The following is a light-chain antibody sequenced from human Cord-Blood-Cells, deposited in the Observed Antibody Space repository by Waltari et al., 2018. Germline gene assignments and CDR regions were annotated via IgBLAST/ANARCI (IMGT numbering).Light chain of an antibody. CDR1: QSISSY. Sequence: DIQMTQSPSSLSASVGDRVTITCRASQSISSYLNWYQQKPGKAPKLLIYAASSLQSGVPSRFSGSGSGTDFTLTISSLQPEDFATYYCQQCYSTLLTFGPGTKVEIK. J-gene: IGKJ1*01. V-gene: IGKV1-39*01. CDR3: QQCYSTLLT. CDR2: AAS.